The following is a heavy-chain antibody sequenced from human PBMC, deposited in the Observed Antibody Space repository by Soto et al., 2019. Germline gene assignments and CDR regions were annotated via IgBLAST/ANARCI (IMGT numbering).Heavy chain of an antibody. J-gene: IGHJ4*02. D-gene: IGHD6-6*01. Sequence: QVQLQQWGAGLLKPSETLSLTCAVYGGSFSGYYWSWIRQPPGKGLEWIGEINHSGITNYNPSLKSRVTISVDTSKNQFSLELSSVTAADTAVYYCARGFRVAARPGVGNPQRKYFDYWGQGTLVTVSS. V-gene: IGHV4-34*01. CDR3: ARGFRVAARPGVGNPQRKYFDY. CDR2: INHSGIT. CDR1: GGSFSGYY.